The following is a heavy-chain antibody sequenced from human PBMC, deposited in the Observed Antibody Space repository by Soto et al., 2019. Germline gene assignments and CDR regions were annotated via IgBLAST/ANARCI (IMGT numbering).Heavy chain of an antibody. CDR1: GYTFTSYG. CDR2: ISAYNGNT. CDR3: ARDTAMSKNYYYYGMDV. Sequence: QVQLVQSGAEVKKPGASVKVSCKASGYTFTSYGISWVRQAPGQGLEWMGWISAYNGNTNYAQKLQGRVTMTTDTSTRTAYMELRSLRSDDTAVYYCARDTAMSKNYYYYGMDVWGQGTTVTVSS. D-gene: IGHD5-18*01. V-gene: IGHV1-18*01. J-gene: IGHJ6*02.